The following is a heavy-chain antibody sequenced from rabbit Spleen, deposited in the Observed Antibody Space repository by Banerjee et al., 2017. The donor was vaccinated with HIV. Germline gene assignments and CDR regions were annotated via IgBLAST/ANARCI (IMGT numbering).Heavy chain of an antibody. J-gene: IGHJ4*01. CDR3: ARGSATMTMVITGYYLSL. CDR2: IYAGSSGSA. V-gene: IGHV1S45*01. D-gene: IGHD2-1*01. CDR1: GFSFSSSYW. Sequence: QEQLVESGGDLVKPEGSLTLKCTASGFSFSSSYWICWVRQAPGKGLEWIACIYAGSSGSAYYASWAKGRFTISKTSSTTVTLQLNSLTAADTATYFCARGSATMTMVITGYYLSLWGPGTLVTVS.